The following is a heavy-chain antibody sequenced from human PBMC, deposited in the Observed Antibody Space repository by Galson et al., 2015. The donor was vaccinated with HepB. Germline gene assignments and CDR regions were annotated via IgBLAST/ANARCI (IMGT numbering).Heavy chain of an antibody. J-gene: IGHJ5*02. CDR2: INFRGTT. D-gene: IGHD2-2*01. CDR1: GGSISNTNYF. Sequence: TLSLTCTVSGGSISNTNYFWAWIRQPPGEGLMWIGSINFRGTTFYTSSPRSRVTISVDTSRNQFSLKLTSVTAADTAVYYCSALRDCSSSSCLFDPWGQGTLVAVSS. V-gene: IGHV4-39*01. CDR3: SALRDCSSSSCLFDP.